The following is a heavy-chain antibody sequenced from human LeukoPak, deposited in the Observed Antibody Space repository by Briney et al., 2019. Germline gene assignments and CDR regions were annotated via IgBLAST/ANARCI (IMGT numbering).Heavy chain of an antibody. CDR1: GFTFSSYA. CDR3: AKDSTPIVGGTFGPSFDY. V-gene: IGHV3-23*01. J-gene: IGHJ4*02. D-gene: IGHD1-26*01. Sequence: PGASLRLSCAASGFTFSSYAMSWVRQAPGKGLEWVSAISGSGGGTYYADSVKGRFTISRDNSKNTLYLQMNSLRAEDTAVYYCAKDSTPIVGGTFGPSFDYWGQGTLVTVSS. CDR2: ISGSGGGT.